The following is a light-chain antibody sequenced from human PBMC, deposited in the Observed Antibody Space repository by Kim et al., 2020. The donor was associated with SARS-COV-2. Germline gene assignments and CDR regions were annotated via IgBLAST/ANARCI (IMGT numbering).Light chain of an antibody. CDR3: QQASTFPLT. CDR2: AAS. Sequence: IQMTQSPSSVSASVGDRVTITCRASQDISTWLAWYQQKPGKAPELLIYAASTLQSGVPSRFSGSGSGTDFTLTISSLHPEDFATYYCQQASTFPLTFGGGTKVDIK. J-gene: IGKJ4*01. CDR1: QDISTW. V-gene: IGKV1D-12*01.